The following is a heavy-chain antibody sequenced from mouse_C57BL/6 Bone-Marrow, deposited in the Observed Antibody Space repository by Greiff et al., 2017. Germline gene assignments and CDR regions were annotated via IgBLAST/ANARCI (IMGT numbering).Heavy chain of an antibody. CDR3: ARDDGPGFAY. J-gene: IGHJ3*01. CDR1: GFTFSDYY. CDR2: INYDGSST. Sequence: EVKLMESEGGLVQPGSSMKLSCTASGFTFSDYYMAWVRQVPEKGLEWVANINYDGSSTYYLDSLKSRFIISRDNAKNILYLQMSSLKSEDTATYYCARDDGPGFAYWGQGTLVTVSA. D-gene: IGHD2-3*01. V-gene: IGHV5-16*01.